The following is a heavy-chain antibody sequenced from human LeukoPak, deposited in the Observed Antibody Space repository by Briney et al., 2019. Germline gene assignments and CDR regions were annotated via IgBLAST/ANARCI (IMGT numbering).Heavy chain of an antibody. CDR1: GGTFSSYA. V-gene: IGHV1-69*01. CDR3: ARVDYYGSGSFDY. D-gene: IGHD3-10*01. Sequence: ASVKVSCKASGGTFSSYAISWVRQAPGQGLEWMGGIIPIFGTANYAQKFQGRVTITADESSSTAYMELSSLRSEDTAVYYCARVDYYGSGSFDYWGQGTLVTVSS. J-gene: IGHJ4*02. CDR2: IIPIFGTA.